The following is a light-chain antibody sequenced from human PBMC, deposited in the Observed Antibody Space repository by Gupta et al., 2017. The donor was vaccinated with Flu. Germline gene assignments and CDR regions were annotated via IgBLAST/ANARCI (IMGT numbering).Light chain of an antibody. CDR2: ENN. CDR3: GTWDNSLSAWV. J-gene: IGLJ3*02. V-gene: IGLV1-51*02. CDR1: SSNIENNY. Sequence: QSVLTPPPSVSAPPGKTITISCSGSSSNIENNYVSWYQHLPGTAPKLLIYENNKRPSGIPDRFSGSTSDTTATLSITGLQTGDEADYYCGTWDNSLSAWVFGGGTKLTVL.